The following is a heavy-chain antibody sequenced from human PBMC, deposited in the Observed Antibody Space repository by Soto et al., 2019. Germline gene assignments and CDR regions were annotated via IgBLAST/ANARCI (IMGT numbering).Heavy chain of an antibody. CDR1: GGSISSGGYY. J-gene: IGHJ6*02. CDR2: IYYSGST. Sequence: SETLSLTCTVSGGSISSGGYYWSWIRQHPGKGLEWIGYIYYSGSTYYNPSLKSRVTISVDTSKNQFSLKLSSVTAADTAVYYCARFPTYYDSSGYYPYYYSGMDVWGQGTTVTVSS. V-gene: IGHV4-31*03. D-gene: IGHD3-22*01. CDR3: ARFPTYYDSSGYYPYYYSGMDV.